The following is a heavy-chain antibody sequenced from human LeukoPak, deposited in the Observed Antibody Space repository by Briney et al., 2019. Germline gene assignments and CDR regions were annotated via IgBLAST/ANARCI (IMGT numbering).Heavy chain of an antibody. CDR1: GFXFSTYE. CDR3: TTDHYGWFDP. D-gene: IGHD3-16*01. J-gene: IGHJ5*02. Sequence: GGSLRLSCAASGFXFSTYEINWVRQAPGKGLEWVGRIKSKTDGGTTDYAAPVKGRFTISRDDSKNTLYLQMNSLKTEDTAVYYCTTDHYGWFDPWGQGTLVTVSS. CDR2: IKSKTDGGTT. V-gene: IGHV3-15*01.